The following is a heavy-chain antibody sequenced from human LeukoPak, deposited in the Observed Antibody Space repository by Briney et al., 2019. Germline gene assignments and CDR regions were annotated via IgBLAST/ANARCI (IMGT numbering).Heavy chain of an antibody. J-gene: IGHJ6*03. CDR3: AIYTRYYYDSSGYLGYYYYYMDV. CDR2: ISGTGDST. CDR1: GLTLSSYA. V-gene: IGHV3-23*01. D-gene: IGHD3-22*01. Sequence: GGSLRPSCAASGLTLSSYAISWVRQAPGKGLEWVSGISGTGDSTYYADFVKGRFTISRDNSKKTLYLQMNSLRAEDTAVYYCAIYTRYYYDSSGYLGYYYYYMDVWGKGTTVTVSS.